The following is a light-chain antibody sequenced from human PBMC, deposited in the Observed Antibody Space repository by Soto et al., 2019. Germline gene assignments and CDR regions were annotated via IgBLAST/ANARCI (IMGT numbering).Light chain of an antibody. J-gene: IGKJ5*01. CDR2: GAS. V-gene: IGKV3-20*01. CDR3: QQYNNWPFS. Sequence: EIVLTQSPGTLSLSPGERATLSCRASQSVSSSYLAWYQQKPGQAPRLLIYGASSRATGIPDRFSGSGSGTDFTLTISGLQSEDFALYFCQQYNNWPFSFGPGTRLEIK. CDR1: QSVSSSY.